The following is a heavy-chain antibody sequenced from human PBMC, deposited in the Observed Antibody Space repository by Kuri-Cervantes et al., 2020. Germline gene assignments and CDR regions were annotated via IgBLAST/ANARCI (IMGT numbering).Heavy chain of an antibody. CDR2: IYYSGST. CDR1: GGSVSSGSYY. D-gene: IGHD6-19*01. J-gene: IGHJ4*02. CDR3: ARLGIAVAGTSDY. Sequence: ESLKISCTVSGGSVSSGSYYWSWIRQPPGKGLEWIGYIYYSGSTNYNPSLKSRVTISVDTSKNQFSLKLSSVTAADTAVYYCARLGIAVAGTSDYWGQGTLVTVSS. V-gene: IGHV4-61*01.